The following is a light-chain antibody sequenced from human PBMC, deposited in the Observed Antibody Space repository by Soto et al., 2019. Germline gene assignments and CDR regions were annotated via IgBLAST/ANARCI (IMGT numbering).Light chain of an antibody. CDR1: QSVTANY. J-gene: IGKJ1*01. CDR2: AAS. CDR3: LQYGVPLWT. Sequence: EIALTQSPGTLSLSPGERATLSCSASQSVTANYLAWYQQKPGQAPRLLIYAASIGATGIPDRFSGSGSGTDFTLTISRLEPEDFALYYCLQYGVPLWTFGQGTKVEIK. V-gene: IGKV3-20*01.